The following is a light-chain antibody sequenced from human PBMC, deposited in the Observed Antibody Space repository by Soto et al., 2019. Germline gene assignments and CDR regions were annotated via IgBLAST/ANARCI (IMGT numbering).Light chain of an antibody. CDR1: QSVSSY. CDR2: DPS. J-gene: IGKJ4*01. CDR3: QHRSNWPPLT. V-gene: IGKV3-11*01. Sequence: EIVLTQSPATLSLSPGERATLSCRASQSVSSYLAWYQQKPGQTPRLLIYDPSSRAPGIPARFSGSGSGTDFTLTTSSLEPEDVEVYYCQHRSNWPPLTFGGGTKVDIK.